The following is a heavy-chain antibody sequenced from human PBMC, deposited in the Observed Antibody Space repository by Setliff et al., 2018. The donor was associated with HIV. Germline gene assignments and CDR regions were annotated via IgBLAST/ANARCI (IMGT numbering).Heavy chain of an antibody. CDR2: VYISGST. V-gene: IGHV4-4*07. CDR3: ARDRRTYYYDSSGYSPPLRAFDI. CDR1: GGSISSDY. J-gene: IGHJ3*02. D-gene: IGHD3-22*01. Sequence: PSETLSLTCTVSGGSISSDYWSWIRQPAGKGLEWIGRVYISGSTYHNPSLKSRVTISADTSKNQFSLNLSSVTAADTAVYYCARDRRTYYYDSSGYSPPLRAFDIWGQGTMVTVSS.